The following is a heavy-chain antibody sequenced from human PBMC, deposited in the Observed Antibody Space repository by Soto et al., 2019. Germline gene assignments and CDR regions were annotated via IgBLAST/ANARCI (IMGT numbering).Heavy chain of an antibody. V-gene: IGHV3-20*04. J-gene: IGHJ4*02. CDR3: AREGDTAMVKMAYWFDY. CDR2: INWNGGST. Sequence: EVQLVESGGGVVRPGGSLRLSCAASGFTFDDYGMSWVRQAPGKGLEWVSGINWNGGSTGYADSVKGRFTISRDNAKNSRYLQMNSLRAEDTALYYCAREGDTAMVKMAYWFDYWGQGTLVTVSS. D-gene: IGHD5-18*01. CDR1: GFTFDDYG.